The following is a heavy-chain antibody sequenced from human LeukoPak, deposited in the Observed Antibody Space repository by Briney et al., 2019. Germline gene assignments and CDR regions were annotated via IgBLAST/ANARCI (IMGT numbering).Heavy chain of an antibody. J-gene: IGHJ4*02. CDR2: INPNSGGT. Sequence: ASVKVSCKASGYTFTGYYMHWVRQAPGQGLEWMGWINPNSGGTNYAQKFQGRVTMTRDTSISTTYMELNRLRSDDTAVYYCARGRPYYYDSSGYFDYWGQGTLVTVSS. CDR3: ARGRPYYYDSSGYFDY. CDR1: GYTFTGYY. V-gene: IGHV1-2*02. D-gene: IGHD3-22*01.